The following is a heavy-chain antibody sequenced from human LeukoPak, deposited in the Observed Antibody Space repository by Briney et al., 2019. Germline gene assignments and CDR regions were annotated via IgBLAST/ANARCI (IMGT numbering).Heavy chain of an antibody. CDR1: GGSFSGYY. J-gene: IGHJ4*02. V-gene: IGHV4-34*01. CDR3: ARGLRQQLVLSRFDY. CDR2: INHSGST. D-gene: IGHD6-13*01. Sequence: SETLSLTCAVYGGSFSGYYWSWIRRPPGKGLEWIGEINHSGSTNYNPSLKSRVTISVDTSKNQFSPKLSSVTAADTAVYYCARGLRQQLVLSRFDYWGQGTLVTVSS.